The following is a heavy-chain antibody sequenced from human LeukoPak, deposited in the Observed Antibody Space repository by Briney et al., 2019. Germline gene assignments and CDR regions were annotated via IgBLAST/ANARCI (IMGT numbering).Heavy chain of an antibody. J-gene: IGHJ4*02. CDR2: VKQDGSEK. D-gene: IGHD5-24*01. CDR1: GSTFSSYW. V-gene: IGHV3-7*01. CDR3: ARPLGMATIYY. Sequence: PGGSLRLSCAASGSTFSSYWMSWVRQAPGKGLEWVANVKQDGSEKYYVDSVKGRFTISRDNAKNSLYLQMNSLRAEDTAVYYCARPLGMATIYYWGQGTLVTVSS.